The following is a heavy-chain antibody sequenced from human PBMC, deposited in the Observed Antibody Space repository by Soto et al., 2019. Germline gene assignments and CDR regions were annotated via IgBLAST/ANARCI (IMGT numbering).Heavy chain of an antibody. Sequence: SETLSLTCTVSGGSISSSSYYWGWIRQPPGKGLEWIGSIYYSGSTYYNPSLKSRVTISVDTSKNQFSLKLSSVTAADTAVYYCAVPAGFDPWGQGTPVTASS. J-gene: IGHJ5*02. CDR3: AVPAGFDP. CDR1: GGSISSSSYY. D-gene: IGHD2-2*01. CDR2: IYYSGST. V-gene: IGHV4-39*01.